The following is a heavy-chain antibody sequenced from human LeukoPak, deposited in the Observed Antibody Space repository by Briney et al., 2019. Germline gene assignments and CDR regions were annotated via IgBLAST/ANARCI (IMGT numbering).Heavy chain of an antibody. Sequence: GGSLRLSCAASGFTFSSYGMSWVRQAPGKGLEWVSAISGSGGSTYYADSVKGRFTISRDNSKNTLYLQMNSLRAEDTAVYYCAKDLMITFGGVPFDYWGQGTLVTVSS. CDR1: GFTFSSYG. CDR2: ISGSGGST. CDR3: AKDLMITFGGVPFDY. D-gene: IGHD3-16*01. J-gene: IGHJ4*02. V-gene: IGHV3-23*01.